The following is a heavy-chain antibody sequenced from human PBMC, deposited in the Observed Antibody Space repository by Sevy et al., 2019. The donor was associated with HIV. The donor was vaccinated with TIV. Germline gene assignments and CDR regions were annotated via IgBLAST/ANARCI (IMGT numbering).Heavy chain of an antibody. Sequence: GGSLRLSCAASGFTFSGSAMNWVRQASGKGLEWVGRIRSKASSYGNAYAASGKGRITISRDDSKNTAYLQINSLKTEETAEYYGTCRDYYDSSGSMGHWGQGTLVTVSS. D-gene: IGHD3-22*01. CDR3: TCRDYYDSSGSMGH. J-gene: IGHJ4*02. CDR2: IRSKASSYGN. CDR1: GFTFSGSA. V-gene: IGHV3-73*01.